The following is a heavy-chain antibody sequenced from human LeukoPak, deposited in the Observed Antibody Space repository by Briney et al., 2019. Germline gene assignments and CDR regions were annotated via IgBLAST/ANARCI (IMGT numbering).Heavy chain of an antibody. J-gene: IGHJ5*02. D-gene: IGHD1-14*01. CDR2: INPDSGGT. V-gene: IGHV1-2*02. CDR3: ARDHLLFRQPPNWFDP. Sequence: ASVKVSCKASGYTLTDYYMHWVRQAPGQGLEWMGWINPDSGGTKYAQKFQDRVTMTSDTSISTAYMELSRLRSDDTAVHYCARDHLLFRQPPNWFDPWGQGTLVTVSS. CDR1: GYTLTDYY.